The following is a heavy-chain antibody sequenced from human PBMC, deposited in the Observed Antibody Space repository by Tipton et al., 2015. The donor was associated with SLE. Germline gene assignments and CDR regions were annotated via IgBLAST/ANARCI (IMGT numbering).Heavy chain of an antibody. D-gene: IGHD7-27*01. CDR1: GGSISSGIAY. V-gene: IGHV4-61*01. CDR3: ARDSLNWGTYYHGIDV. Sequence: TLSLTCTVSGGSISSGIAYWSWIRQPPGKGLEWIGHIYYTGSARYNPSLKSRLTISVDTSKNQFSLRLNSVTAADAAVYYCARDSLNWGTYYHGIDVWGQGTTVTVSS. J-gene: IGHJ6*02. CDR2: IYYTGSA.